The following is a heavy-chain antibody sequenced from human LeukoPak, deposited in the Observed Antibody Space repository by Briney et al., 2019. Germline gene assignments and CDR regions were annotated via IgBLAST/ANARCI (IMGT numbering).Heavy chain of an antibody. J-gene: IGHJ4*02. Sequence: GGSLRLSCSPSGFTFGDYAVSWVRQAPGKGLEWVTLIRSKIYGVTPEFAASVKGRFSISRDDSQAIVYLQMNNLRTEDTAVYYCSRSSTVPGAKYYSDFWGQGTLVTVSS. V-gene: IGHV3-49*04. CDR3: SRSSTVPGAKYYSDF. D-gene: IGHD6-19*01. CDR1: GFTFGDYA. CDR2: IRSKIYGVTP.